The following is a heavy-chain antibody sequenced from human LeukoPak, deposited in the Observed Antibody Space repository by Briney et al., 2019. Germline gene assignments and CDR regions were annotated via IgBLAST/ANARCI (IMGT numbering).Heavy chain of an antibody. V-gene: IGHV3-23*01. J-gene: IGHJ6*02. Sequence: GGSLRLSCAASGFTFNNYAMTWVRQAPGKELEWVSTVTGRGDTYYADSVRGRFDISRDNSQHTVYLRMNSLRADDTAVYYCAKDGGGSLEWLPPMDVWGQGTMVTVS. CDR3: AKDGGGSLEWLPPMDV. CDR2: VTGRGDT. CDR1: GFTFNNYA. D-gene: IGHD3-3*01.